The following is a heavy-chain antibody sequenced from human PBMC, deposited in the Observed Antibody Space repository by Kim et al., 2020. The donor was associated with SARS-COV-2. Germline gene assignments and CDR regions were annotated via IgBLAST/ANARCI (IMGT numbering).Heavy chain of an antibody. CDR2: INHSGST. Sequence: SETLSLTCAVYGGSFSGYYWSWIRQPPGKGLEWIGEINHSGSTNYNPSLKSRVTISVDTSKNQLSLKLSSVTAADTAVYYCARGRYFSSWCGGSGWFDPWGQGTLVTVSS. CDR1: GGSFSGYY. D-gene: IGHD6-13*01. J-gene: IGHJ5*02. CDR3: ARGRYFSSWCGGSGWFDP. V-gene: IGHV4-34*01.